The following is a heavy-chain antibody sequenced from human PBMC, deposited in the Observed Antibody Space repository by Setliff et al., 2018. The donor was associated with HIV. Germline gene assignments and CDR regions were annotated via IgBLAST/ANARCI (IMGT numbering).Heavy chain of an antibody. Sequence: GGSLRLSCAASGFTFGDYALTWVRQAPGKGLEWVAFIRSKAYGGTSDYAASVKGRFTISRDDSKSIAYLHMNSLKTEDTALYYCTTAVAQNWYGSGNENYWGQGTLVTVSS. V-gene: IGHV3-49*04. CDR1: GFTFGDYA. CDR3: TTAVAQNWYGSGNENY. J-gene: IGHJ4*02. CDR2: IRSKAYGGTS. D-gene: IGHD3-10*01.